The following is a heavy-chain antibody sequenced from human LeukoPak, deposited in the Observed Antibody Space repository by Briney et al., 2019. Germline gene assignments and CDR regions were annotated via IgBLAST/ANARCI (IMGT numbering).Heavy chain of an antibody. CDR2: TSGYNGMT. CDR3: ARVGVPVKNDY. D-gene: IGHD2-2*01. V-gene: IGHV1-18*01. CDR1: GYTFTSFG. J-gene: IGHJ4*02. Sequence: ASVKVSCKASGYTFTSFGISWVRQAPGQGLEWMGWTSGYNGMTDYEQKLQGRVTITTDTSTGTAYMELRSLRSDDTAVYYCARVGVPVKNDYWGQGTLVTVSS.